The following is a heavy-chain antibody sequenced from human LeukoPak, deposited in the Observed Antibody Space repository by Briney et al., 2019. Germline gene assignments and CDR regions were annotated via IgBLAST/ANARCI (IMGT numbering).Heavy chain of an antibody. CDR1: GGTFSSYA. Sequence: GASVKVSCKASGGTFSSYAISWVRQAPGQGLEWMGRIIPILGIANYAQKFQGRVTITADKSTSTAYMELSSLRSEDTAVHYCPSSKPAAISLYHYYYYMDVWGKGTTVTVSS. V-gene: IGHV1-69*04. J-gene: IGHJ6*03. CDR2: IIPILGIA. CDR3: PSSKPAAISLYHYYYYMDV. D-gene: IGHD2-2*02.